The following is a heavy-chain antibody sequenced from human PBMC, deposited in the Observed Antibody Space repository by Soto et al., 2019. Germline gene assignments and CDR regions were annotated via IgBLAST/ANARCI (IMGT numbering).Heavy chain of an antibody. CDR2: IIPILGIA. CDR1: GGTFSSYT. Sequence: QVQLVQSGAEVKKPGSSVKVSCKASGGTFSSYTISWVRQAPGQGLEWMGRIIPILGIANYAQKFQGRVTITADKATSTAYMRLGSLKSEDTAVYYCASSMSYSGYSSSWSSDYWGQGTLVTVSS. J-gene: IGHJ4*02. V-gene: IGHV1-69*02. CDR3: ASSMSYSGYSSSWSSDY. D-gene: IGHD6-13*01.